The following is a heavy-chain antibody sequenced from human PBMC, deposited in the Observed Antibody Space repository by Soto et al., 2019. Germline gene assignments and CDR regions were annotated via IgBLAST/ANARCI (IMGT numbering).Heavy chain of an antibody. CDR1: GGSFSGYY. D-gene: IGHD6-13*01. V-gene: IGHV4-34*01. J-gene: IGHJ4*02. Sequence: SETLSLTCAVYGGSFSGYYWSWIRQPPGKGLEWIGEINHSGSTNYNPSLKSRVTISVDTSKNQFSLKLSSVTAADTAVYYCARGLGYSSSWYLRWGQGTLVTVPS. CDR3: ARGLGYSSSWYLR. CDR2: INHSGST.